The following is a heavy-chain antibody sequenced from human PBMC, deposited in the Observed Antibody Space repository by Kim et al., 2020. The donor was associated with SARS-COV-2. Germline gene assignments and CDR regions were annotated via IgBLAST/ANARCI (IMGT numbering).Heavy chain of an antibody. V-gene: IGHV3-30*18. CDR3: AKELRYFDGLYGMDV. Sequence: GRSLRLSCAASGFTFSSYGMHWVRQAPGKGLEWVAVISYDGSNKYYADSVKGRFTISRDNSKNTLYLQMNSLRAEDTAVYYCAKELRYFDGLYGMDVWGQGTTVTVSS. CDR2: ISYDGSNK. D-gene: IGHD3-9*01. CDR1: GFTFSSYG. J-gene: IGHJ6*02.